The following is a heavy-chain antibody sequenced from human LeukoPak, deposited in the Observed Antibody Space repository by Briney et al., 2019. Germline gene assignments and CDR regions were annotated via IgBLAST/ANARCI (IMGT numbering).Heavy chain of an antibody. D-gene: IGHD6-13*01. J-gene: IGHJ4*02. CDR3: ARLIAAAGPHPIDY. CDR2: IIPIFGTA. Sequence: GASVKVSCKASGGTFSSYAISWVRQAPGQGLGWMGGIIPIFGTANYAQKFQGRVTITADESTSTAYMELSSLRSEDTAVYYCARLIAAAGPHPIDYWGQGTLVTVSS. CDR1: GGTFSSYA. V-gene: IGHV1-69*01.